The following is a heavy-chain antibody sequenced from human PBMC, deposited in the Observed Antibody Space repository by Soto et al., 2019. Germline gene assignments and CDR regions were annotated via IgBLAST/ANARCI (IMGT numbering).Heavy chain of an antibody. V-gene: IGHV1-2*02. CDR1: GYTFTGYY. CDR3: ARAYQDIVLMVYATMDY. D-gene: IGHD2-8*01. J-gene: IGHJ4*02. CDR2: INPNSGGT. Sequence: QVQLVQSGAEVKKPGASVKVSCKASGYTFTGYYMHWVRQAPGQGLEWMGWINPNSGGTNYAQKFQGRVTMTRDTSISTAYMELSRLRSDDTAVYYCARAYQDIVLMVYATMDYWGQGTLVTVSS.